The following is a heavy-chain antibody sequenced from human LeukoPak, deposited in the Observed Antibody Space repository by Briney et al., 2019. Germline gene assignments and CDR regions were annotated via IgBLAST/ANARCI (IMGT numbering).Heavy chain of an antibody. CDR2: INAGNGNT. CDR3: ARDELYSSGYYYHTFDY. V-gene: IGHV1-3*01. CDR1: GYTFTSYA. Sequence: EASVKVSCKASGYTFTSYAMHWVRQAPGQRLEWMGWINAGNGNTKYSQKFQGRVTITRDTSASTAYMELSSLRSEDTAVYYCARDELYSSGYYYHTFDYWGQGTLVTVSS. D-gene: IGHD3-22*01. J-gene: IGHJ4*02.